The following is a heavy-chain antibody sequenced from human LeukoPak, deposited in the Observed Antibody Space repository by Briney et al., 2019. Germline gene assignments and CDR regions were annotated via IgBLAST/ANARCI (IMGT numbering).Heavy chain of an antibody. J-gene: IGHJ4*01. CDR1: GFTFSNSA. CDR3: AKGIYSSGWSYFDY. CDR2: LSGSGITT. V-gene: IGHV3-23*01. Sequence: GGSLRLSCAASGFTFSNSAMSWVRQAPGKGLEWVSTLSGSGITTYYADSVKGRFTISRDNSKNTLYLQMNSLRAEDTAVHYCAKGIYSSGWSYFDYWGHGTLVTVSS. D-gene: IGHD6-19*01.